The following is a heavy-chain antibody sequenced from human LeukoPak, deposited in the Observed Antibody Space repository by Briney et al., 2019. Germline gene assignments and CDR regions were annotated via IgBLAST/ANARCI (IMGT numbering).Heavy chain of an antibody. D-gene: IGHD3-10*01. V-gene: IGHV3-7*01. Sequence: PGGSLRLSCAASGFTVSTKYMSWVRQAPGKGLEWVANIKQDGSEKYYVDSVKGRFTISRDNAKNSLYLQMNSLRAEDTAVYYCARDFRITMVRGVIITDSDYYGMDVWGQGTTVTVSS. J-gene: IGHJ6*02. CDR3: ARDFRITMVRGVIITDSDYYGMDV. CDR2: IKQDGSEK. CDR1: GFTVSTKY.